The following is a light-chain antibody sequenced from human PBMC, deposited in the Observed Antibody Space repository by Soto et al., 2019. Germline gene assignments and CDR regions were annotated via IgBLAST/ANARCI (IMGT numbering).Light chain of an antibody. CDR2: EVS. V-gene: IGLV2-14*01. Sequence: QSVLTQPASVSGSPGQSITISCTGTSSDVGGYDFVSWYQHHPGKAPKLMISEVSDRPSGVSDRFSGSKSGNTASLTISGLQAEDEADYYCTSYTSSRTYVFGTGTKVTAL. CDR3: TSYTSSRTYV. J-gene: IGLJ1*01. CDR1: SSDVGGYDF.